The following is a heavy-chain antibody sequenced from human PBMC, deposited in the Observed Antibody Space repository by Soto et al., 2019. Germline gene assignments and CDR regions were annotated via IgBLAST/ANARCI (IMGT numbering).Heavy chain of an antibody. D-gene: IGHD3-10*01. J-gene: IGHJ6*02. CDR2: IYYSGST. Sequence: PSETLSLTCTVSVGSISSGGYYWSWIRQHPGKGLEWIGYIYYSGSTYYNPSLKSRVTISVDTSKNQFSLKLSSVTAADTAVYYCARGRLGELLYRYYYYYYGMDVWGQGTTVTVSS. CDR3: ARGRLGELLYRYYYYYYGMDV. V-gene: IGHV4-31*03. CDR1: VGSISSGGYY.